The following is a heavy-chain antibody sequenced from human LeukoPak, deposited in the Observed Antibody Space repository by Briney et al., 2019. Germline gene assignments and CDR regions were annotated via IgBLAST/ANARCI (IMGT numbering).Heavy chain of an antibody. J-gene: IGHJ5*02. CDR2: IFGNGGT. V-gene: IGHV4-59*08. CDR1: GDSLSRHY. Sequence: SETLSLTCTVFGDSLSRHYWSWIRQPPGKGLEWIGFIFGNGGTHYDSSLGSRVTISEDTSKNQFSLSLSSVTAADTAVYYCARSVGWYLHDTWGQGTLVTVFS. D-gene: IGHD6-19*01. CDR3: ARSVGWYLHDT.